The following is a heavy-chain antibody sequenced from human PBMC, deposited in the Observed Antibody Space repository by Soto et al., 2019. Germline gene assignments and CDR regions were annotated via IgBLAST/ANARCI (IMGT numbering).Heavy chain of an antibody. V-gene: IGHV4-61*03. CDR2: IYYTGRT. Sequence: QVQLQESGPGRVKPSETLSLTCTVSGDSVRSGSFYWSWIRQPPGKGLEWIGYIYYTGRTSSNPPLKSRVTISIDPSKNHFALNLTSVTAADTAIYYCARDSTAFVFDYWGQGALVTVSS. J-gene: IGHJ4*02. D-gene: IGHD2-2*01. CDR3: ARDSTAFVFDY. CDR1: GDSVRSGSFY.